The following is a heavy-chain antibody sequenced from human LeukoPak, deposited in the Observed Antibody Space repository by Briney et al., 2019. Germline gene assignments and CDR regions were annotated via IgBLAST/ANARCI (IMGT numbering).Heavy chain of an antibody. CDR1: GFTFSSYE. Sequence: PGGSLRLSCAASGFTFSSYEMNWVRQAPGKGLEWVSYISSSGSTIYYADSVKGRFTISRDNAKNSLYLQMNSLRAEDTALYYCARDRPYYDYVWGSYRYDYWGQGTLVTVSS. J-gene: IGHJ4*02. CDR2: ISSSGSTI. D-gene: IGHD3-16*02. V-gene: IGHV3-48*03. CDR3: ARDRPYYDYVWGSYRYDY.